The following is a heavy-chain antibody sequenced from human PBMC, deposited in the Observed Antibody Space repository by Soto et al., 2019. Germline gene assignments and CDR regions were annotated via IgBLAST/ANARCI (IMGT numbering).Heavy chain of an antibody. Sequence: QVQLVESGGGVVQPGRSLRLSCAASAFTFSSYAMHWVRQAPGKGLEWVAVISYDGSNKYYADSVKGRFTISRDNSKNTLYLQLNSLRAEDTAVYYCARDLGYSSSSADFYYYYGKDVWRQGTTLTVSS. CDR2: ISYDGSNK. V-gene: IGHV3-30-3*01. J-gene: IGHJ6*02. D-gene: IGHD6-6*01. CDR3: ARDLGYSSSSADFYYYYGKDV. CDR1: AFTFSSYA.